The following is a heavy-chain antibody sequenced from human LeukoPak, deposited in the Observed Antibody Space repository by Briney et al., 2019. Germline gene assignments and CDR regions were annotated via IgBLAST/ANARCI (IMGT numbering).Heavy chain of an antibody. Sequence: GGSLRLSCAASGFTVSSNYMSWVRQAPGKGLEWVSVIYSGGSTYYADSVKGRFTISRDNSKNTLYLQMNSLRAEDTAVYYCARDPSIAAAGPTGYWGQGTLVTVSS. V-gene: IGHV3-53*01. J-gene: IGHJ4*02. CDR3: ARDPSIAAAGPTGY. CDR2: IYSGGST. CDR1: GFTVSSNY. D-gene: IGHD6-13*01.